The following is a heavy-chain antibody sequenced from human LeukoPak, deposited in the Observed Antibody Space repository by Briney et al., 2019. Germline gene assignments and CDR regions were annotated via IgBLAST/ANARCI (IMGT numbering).Heavy chain of an antibody. V-gene: IGHV1-69-2*01. J-gene: IGHJ6*03. CDR2: VDPEDGET. CDR3: ATGQGYSYGNYYYYMDV. Sequence: ASVKVSCKASGYTFTDYYMHWRQQAPGKGIEWMGRVDPEDGETIYAEKFQGRVTITADTSTDKAYMKLSSLRSEDTAVYYCATGQGYSYGNYYYYMDVWGKGTTVTVSS. CDR1: GYTFTDYY. D-gene: IGHD5-18*01.